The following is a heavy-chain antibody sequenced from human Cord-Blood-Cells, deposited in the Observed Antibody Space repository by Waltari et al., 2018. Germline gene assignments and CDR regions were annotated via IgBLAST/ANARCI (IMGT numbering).Heavy chain of an antibody. V-gene: IGHV4-39*01. CDR3: ARHRVVNDAFDI. CDR1: GGSISSSSYY. CDR2: IYYSGRT. J-gene: IGHJ3*02. D-gene: IGHD2-15*01. Sequence: QLQLQESGPGLVKPSETLSLTCTVSGGSISSSSYYWGWIRQPPGKGLEWIGSIYYSGRTCTNPALKSRGSISVDTSKNQFSLKLSSVTAADTAVYYCARHRVVNDAFDIWGQGTMVTDSS.